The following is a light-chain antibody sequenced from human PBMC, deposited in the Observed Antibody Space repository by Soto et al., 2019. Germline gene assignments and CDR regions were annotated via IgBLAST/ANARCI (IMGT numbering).Light chain of an antibody. CDR2: DAS. CDR3: QQYNHWPRT. J-gene: IGKJ1*01. Sequence: EIVLTQSPVTLSLSPGERATLSCRASESVNTKFAWYQQKPGQAPRRLIYDASTRATGVPARFSGSGSGTEFTLTISSLQSEDFAVYYCQQYNHWPRTFGQGTKVDIK. CDR1: ESVNTK. V-gene: IGKV3-15*01.